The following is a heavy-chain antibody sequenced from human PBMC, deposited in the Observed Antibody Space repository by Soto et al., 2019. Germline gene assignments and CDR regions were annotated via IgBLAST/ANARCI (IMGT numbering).Heavy chain of an antibody. CDR3: ARGRDCGGDCHNWFDP. CDR2: IYSGGST. J-gene: IGHJ5*02. V-gene: IGHV3-53*04. D-gene: IGHD2-21*02. CDR1: GFTVSSNY. Sequence: EVQLVESGGGLVQPGGSLRLSCAASGFTVSSNYKSWVRQATGKGLEWVSVIYSGGSTYYADSVKGRFTISRHNSKNTLYLQMNSLRAEDTALYYCARGRDCGGDCHNWFDPWGQGTLVTVSS.